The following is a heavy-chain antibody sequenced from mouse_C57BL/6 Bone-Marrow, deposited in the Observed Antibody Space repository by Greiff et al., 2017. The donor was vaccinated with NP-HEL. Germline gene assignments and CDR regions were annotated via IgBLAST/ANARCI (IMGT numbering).Heavy chain of an antibody. V-gene: IGHV1-85*01. CDR2: IYPRDGST. D-gene: IGHD1-1*01. Sequence: QVQLQQSGPELVKPGASVKLSCKASGYTFTSYDINWVKQRPGQGLEWIGWIYPRDGSTKYNEKFKGKATLTVDTSSRTAYMELHSLTSEDSAVYFGARAGFITTVVAHYYAMDYWGQGTSVTVSS. J-gene: IGHJ4*01. CDR1: GYTFTSYD. CDR3: ARAGFITTVVAHYYAMDY.